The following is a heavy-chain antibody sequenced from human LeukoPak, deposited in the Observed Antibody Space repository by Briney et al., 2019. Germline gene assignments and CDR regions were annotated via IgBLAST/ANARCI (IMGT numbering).Heavy chain of an antibody. J-gene: IGHJ4*02. V-gene: IGHV1-69*05. CDR2: IIPIFGTA. D-gene: IGHD6-19*01. CDR1: GGTFSSYA. Sequence: ASVKVSCKASGGTFSSYAISWVRQAPGQGLEWMGGIIPIFGTANYAQKFQGRVTITTDESTSTAYMELSSLRSEDTAVYYCTRPLPRIAVAVPGYWGQGTLVTVSS. CDR3: TRPLPRIAVAVPGY.